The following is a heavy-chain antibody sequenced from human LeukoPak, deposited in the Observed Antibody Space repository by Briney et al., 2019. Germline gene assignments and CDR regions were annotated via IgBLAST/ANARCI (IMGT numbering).Heavy chain of an antibody. CDR1: VASFIVSY. D-gene: IGHD2-8*01. Sequence: PSETLSSTGTSPVASFIVSYGSWFRSPQGRELGWIGYVHYSGSSAYIASLKSRVTMSVDMSKNQFSLSLTSVTAADTALYYCARWYCSNNICFHMDVWGKGTTVTVFS. J-gene: IGHJ6*03. CDR2: VHYSGSS. V-gene: IGHV4-59*08. CDR3: ARWYCSNNICFHMDV.